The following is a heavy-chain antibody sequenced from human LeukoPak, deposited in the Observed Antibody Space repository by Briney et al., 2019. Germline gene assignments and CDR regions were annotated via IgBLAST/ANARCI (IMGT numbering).Heavy chain of an antibody. D-gene: IGHD1-20*01. CDR3: VRDRSNSYFDS. Sequence: GGSLRLSCAASGFTFSSYGMHWVRQAPGKGLEWVAVISYDGSNKYYADSVKGRFTISRDNSKNTLFLQMNSLRAEDTAIYYCVRDRSNSYFDSWGQGTLVTVSS. J-gene: IGHJ4*02. CDR2: ISYDGSNK. V-gene: IGHV3-30*03. CDR1: GFTFSSYG.